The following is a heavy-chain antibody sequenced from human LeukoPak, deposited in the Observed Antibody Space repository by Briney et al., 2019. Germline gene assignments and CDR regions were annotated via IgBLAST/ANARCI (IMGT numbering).Heavy chain of an antibody. J-gene: IGHJ4*02. V-gene: IGHV4-59*12. CDR3: ARGGIYCSSTSCYPYYFDY. CDR2: IYYSGST. D-gene: IGHD2-2*01. Sequence: PSETLSLTCTVSGGSISSYYWSWIRQPPGKGLEWIGYIYYSGSTNYNPSLKSRVTISVDTSKNQFSLKLSSVTAADTAVYYCARGGIYCSSTSCYPYYFDYWGQGTLVTVSS. CDR1: GGSISSYY.